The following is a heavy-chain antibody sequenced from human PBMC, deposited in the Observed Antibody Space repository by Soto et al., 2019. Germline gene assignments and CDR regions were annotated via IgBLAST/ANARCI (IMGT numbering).Heavy chain of an antibody. CDR1: GYTLSSYA. Sequence: ASVKVSCKASGYTLSSYAMHWVRQAPGQRLEWMGWINAGYGNTKSSQKFQDRVTISRDTSASTAYMELTSLRSEDTAVYYCARDTGDGTFDFWGQGTLVTVSS. J-gene: IGHJ4*02. V-gene: IGHV1-3*01. D-gene: IGHD7-27*01. CDR3: ARDTGDGTFDF. CDR2: INAGYGNT.